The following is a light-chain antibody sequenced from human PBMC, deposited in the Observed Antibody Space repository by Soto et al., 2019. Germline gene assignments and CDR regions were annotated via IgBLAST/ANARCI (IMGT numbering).Light chain of an antibody. CDR1: NSLMYSDGISY. CDR3: MQGTHWPPGT. Sequence: DVVMTQSPLSLPVTLGQPASISCRSSNSLMYSDGISYLSWFQQRPGQSPRRLIYKASNRDSWVPDRFSGSGSGTDFTLKISRVEADDVGVYYCMQGTHWPPGTLGQGTKLEIK. J-gene: IGKJ2*01. V-gene: IGKV2-30*01. CDR2: KAS.